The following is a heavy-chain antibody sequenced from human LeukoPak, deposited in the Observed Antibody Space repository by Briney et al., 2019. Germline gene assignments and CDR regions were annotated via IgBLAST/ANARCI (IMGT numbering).Heavy chain of an antibody. CDR3: ARSSATYYYDSSGYVYYMDV. D-gene: IGHD3-22*01. V-gene: IGHV1-8*03. Sequence: ASVKVSCKASGYTFTSYDINWVRQAPGQGLEWMGWMNPNSGNTGYEQKFQGRVTITRNTSISTADMELSSLRSEDTAVYYCARSSATYYYDSSGYVYYMDVWGKGTTVTVSS. J-gene: IGHJ6*03. CDR2: MNPNSGNT. CDR1: GYTFTSYD.